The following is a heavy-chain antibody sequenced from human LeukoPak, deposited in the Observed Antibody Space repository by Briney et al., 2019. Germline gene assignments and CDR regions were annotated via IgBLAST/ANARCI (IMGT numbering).Heavy chain of an antibody. V-gene: IGHV3-23*01. CDR3: ARSPGDFDWFYNDY. Sequence: PGGSLRLSCAASGITFSSYAMSWVRQAPGKGLEWVSGISGSGGSTYYADSVKGRFTISRDNSKNTLYLQMNSLRAEDTAVYYCARSPGDFDWFYNDYWGQGTLVTVSS. J-gene: IGHJ4*02. D-gene: IGHD3-9*01. CDR2: ISGSGGST. CDR1: GITFSSYA.